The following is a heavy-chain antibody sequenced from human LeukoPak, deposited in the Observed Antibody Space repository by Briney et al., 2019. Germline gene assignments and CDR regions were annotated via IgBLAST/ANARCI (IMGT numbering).Heavy chain of an antibody. J-gene: IGHJ4*02. CDR1: GFTFSSYW. V-gene: IGHV3-74*01. CDR2: INSDGSST. D-gene: IGHD2-2*01. Sequence: GGSLRLPCAASGFTFSSYWMHWVRQAPGKGLVWVSRINSDGSSTIYADSVKGRFTISRDNAKNTLYLQMNSLRAEDTAVYYCARVAVVPAAYFDYWGQGTLVTVSS. CDR3: ARVAVVPAAYFDY.